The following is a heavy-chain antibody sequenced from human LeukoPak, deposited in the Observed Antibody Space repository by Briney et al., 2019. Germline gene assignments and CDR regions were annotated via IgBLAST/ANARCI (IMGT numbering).Heavy chain of an antibody. D-gene: IGHD1-7*01. CDR1: GVSISIYY. V-gene: IGHV4-59*01. J-gene: IGHJ4*02. Sequence: PAETLSLTCTVSGVSISIYYWSWVRQPPGKGLEWIGYIYNSGSTIYNPSLKSRATISADTSKNQFSLQPSSVTAADTAVYYCVRDRELNYWGQGILVTVSS. CDR3: VRDRELNY. CDR2: IYNSGST.